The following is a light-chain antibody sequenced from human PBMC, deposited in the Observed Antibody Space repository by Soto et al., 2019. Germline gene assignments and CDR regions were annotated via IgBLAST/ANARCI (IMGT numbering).Light chain of an antibody. Sequence: AIQMTQSPSSLSASLGDRVTITCRASQGIRNDLGWYQQKPGKAPRLLIYAASSLQSGVPSKLSGSGSGTDFTLTISSLQLEDFATYYCLQDYSYPWTFGQGTKVEI. CDR1: QGIRND. CDR2: AAS. CDR3: LQDYSYPWT. V-gene: IGKV1-6*01. J-gene: IGKJ1*01.